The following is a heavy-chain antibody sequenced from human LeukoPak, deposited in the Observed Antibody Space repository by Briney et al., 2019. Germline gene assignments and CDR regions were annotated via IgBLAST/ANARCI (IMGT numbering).Heavy chain of an antibody. V-gene: IGHV3-74*03. Sequence: PGGSLRLSCAASGFTFSTYWMHWVRQVPGKGLVWVPRINSDGSTTTNADSVKGRFTISRDNAKNTLYLQMNSLRAEDTALYYCARVGGPGWYGYWGQGTLVTVSS. D-gene: IGHD6-19*01. J-gene: IGHJ4*02. CDR2: INSDGSTT. CDR3: ARVGGPGWYGY. CDR1: GFTFSTYW.